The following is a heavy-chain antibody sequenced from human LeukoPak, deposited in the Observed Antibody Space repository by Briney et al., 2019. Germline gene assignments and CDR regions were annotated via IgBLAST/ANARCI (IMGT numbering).Heavy chain of an antibody. CDR2: ISVYNGNT. D-gene: IGHD3-3*01. J-gene: IGHJ4*02. Sequence: ASVKVSFKGSGYTFTNYGICWVGQAPGQGGGGVGWISVYNGNTNSAQKLQGRVTMTTDTSTSTASMELRSLRSDDTAVYYCARVDFRSLFWSGYSPMDYWGQGTLVTVSS. CDR1: GYTFTNYG. CDR3: ARVDFRSLFWSGYSPMDY. V-gene: IGHV1-18*01.